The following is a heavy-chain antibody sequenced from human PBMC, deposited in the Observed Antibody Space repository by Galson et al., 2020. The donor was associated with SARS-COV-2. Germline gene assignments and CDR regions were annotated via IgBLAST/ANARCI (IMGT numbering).Heavy chain of an antibody. CDR3: ARVGYYSLSDGRMPGCYYYMDV. CDR2: IGTAGDT. Sequence: GGSLRLSCAASGFTFSSYDMHWVRQATGKGLEWVSAIGTAGDTYYPGSVKGRFTISRENAKNSLYLQMNSLRAGDTAVYYCARVGYYSLSDGRMPGCYYYMDVGGKGTTVTVSS. V-gene: IGHV3-13*01. J-gene: IGHJ6*03. CDR1: GFTFSSYD. D-gene: IGHD3-22*01.